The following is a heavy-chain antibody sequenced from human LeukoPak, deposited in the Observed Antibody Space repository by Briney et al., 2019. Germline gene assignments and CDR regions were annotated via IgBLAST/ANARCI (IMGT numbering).Heavy chain of an antibody. Sequence: PSETLSLTCTVSGGSISSYYWSWIRQPAGKGLEWIGRIYNSGSTGYNPSLTSRVTMSVYTPKNQFPLNRSTATAAATAVYYCARVDLRAAYFDYWGQGTLVTVYS. V-gene: IGHV4-4*07. CDR1: GGSISSYY. CDR2: IYNSGST. D-gene: IGHD2-15*01. CDR3: ARVDLRAAYFDY. J-gene: IGHJ4*02.